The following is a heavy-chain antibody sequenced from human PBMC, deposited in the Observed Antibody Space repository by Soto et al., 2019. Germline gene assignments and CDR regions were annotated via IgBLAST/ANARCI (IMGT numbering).Heavy chain of an antibody. V-gene: IGHV3-7*01. D-gene: IGHD1-26*01. CDR3: SGGVGDAF. J-gene: IGHJ4*02. CDR1: ESTISRDW. CDR2: TNQDGSEK. Sequence: EVHLVESGGGLVQTGGSLRLSCAISESTISRDWMNWVRQAPGKGLEWVAHTNQDGSEKYYADSVKGRFTIFRDNAKKSLYLQMNSLRAVDTAMYYCSGGVGDAFWGQGTLVTVSS.